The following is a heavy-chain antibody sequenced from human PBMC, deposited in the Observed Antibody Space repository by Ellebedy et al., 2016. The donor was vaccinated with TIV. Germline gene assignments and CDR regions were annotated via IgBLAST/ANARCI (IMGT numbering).Heavy chain of an antibody. CDR1: GYSFTSYW. CDR3: ARTGIAAAGTEFNWFDP. V-gene: IGHV5-51*01. CDR2: IYPGDSDT. D-gene: IGHD6-13*01. Sequence: GESLKISXKGSGYSFTSYWIGWVRQMPGKGLEWMGIIYPGDSDTRYSPSFQGHVTISADKSISTAYLQWSSLKASDTAMYYCARTGIAAAGTEFNWFDPWGQGTLVTVSS. J-gene: IGHJ5*02.